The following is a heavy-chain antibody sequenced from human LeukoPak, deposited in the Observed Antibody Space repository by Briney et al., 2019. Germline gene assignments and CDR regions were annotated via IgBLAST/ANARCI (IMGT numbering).Heavy chain of an antibody. CDR1: GFTFSSYA. D-gene: IGHD1-26*01. Sequence: GGSLRLSCAASGFTFSSYAMSWVRQAPGKGLEWDSAISGSGGSTYYADSVKGRFTISRDNSKNTLYLQMNSLRAEDTAVYYCAKDNWELLRGYFDYWGQGTLVTVSS. V-gene: IGHV3-23*01. CDR3: AKDNWELLRGYFDY. CDR2: ISGSGGST. J-gene: IGHJ4*02.